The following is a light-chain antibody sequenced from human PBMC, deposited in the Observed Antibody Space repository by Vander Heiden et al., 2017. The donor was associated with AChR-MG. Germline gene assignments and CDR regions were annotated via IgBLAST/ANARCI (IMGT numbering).Light chain of an antibody. V-gene: IGKV1-5*01. J-gene: IGKJ2*01. Sequence: DFQMTQSPSTLSASIGDRVTITCRASQSIDTSLAWYQQRPGRAPKLLIYDASSVDSGVPSRFSGSGSGTDFTLTISSRQPDDFATYYCQQENSYSYTFGQGTKLEIK. CDR3: QQENSYSYT. CDR1: QSIDTS. CDR2: DAS.